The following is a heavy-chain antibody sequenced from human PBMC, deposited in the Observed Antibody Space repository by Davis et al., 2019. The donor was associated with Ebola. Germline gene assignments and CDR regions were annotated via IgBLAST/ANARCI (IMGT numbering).Heavy chain of an antibody. J-gene: IGHJ4*02. CDR1: GSNYDIAW. CDR3: MRLCLSPTCYVVWSDS. CDR2: VRATGDGGTA. Sequence: PGGSLRLSCVVSGSNYDIAWVSWVRQAPGKGLEWVGHVRATGDGGTADYAAPVKGRFTISRDDSKNTVYLEMNSLKTEDTAVYPCMRLCLSPTCYVVWSDSWGQGTLVTVSS. V-gene: IGHV3-15*05. D-gene: IGHD3/OR15-3a*01.